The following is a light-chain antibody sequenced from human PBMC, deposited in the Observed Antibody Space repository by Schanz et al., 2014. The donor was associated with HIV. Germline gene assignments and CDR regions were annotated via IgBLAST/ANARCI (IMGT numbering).Light chain of an antibody. CDR2: DAS. CDR3: QSRVYT. CDR1: QSVSSY. Sequence: EIVLTQSPAPLSLSPGERATLSCRASQSVSSYLAWYQQKPGQAPRLLIYDASNRATGTPARFSGSGSGTDFTLTISSLEPEDFAVYYCQSRVYTFGQGTKLEIK. V-gene: IGKV3-11*01. J-gene: IGKJ2*01.